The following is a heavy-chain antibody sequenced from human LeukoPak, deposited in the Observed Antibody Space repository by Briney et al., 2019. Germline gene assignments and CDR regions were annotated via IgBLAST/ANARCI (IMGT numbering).Heavy chain of an antibody. CDR3: ARHYYDSSGYRRDYYFDY. Sequence: SETLSLTCTVSGGSISSSSDYWGWIRQPQGQGLEYIGSIYYSGTTYYNPSLKSRVSMSVDMSKNQFSLKLSSVTAADTAVYYCARHYYDSSGYRRDYYFDYWGQGTLVTVSS. CDR2: IYYSGTT. D-gene: IGHD3-22*01. V-gene: IGHV4-39*01. CDR1: GGSISSSSDY. J-gene: IGHJ4*02.